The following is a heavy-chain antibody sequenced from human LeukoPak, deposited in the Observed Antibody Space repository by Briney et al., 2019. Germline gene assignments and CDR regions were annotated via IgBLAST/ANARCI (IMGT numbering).Heavy chain of an antibody. D-gene: IGHD6-13*01. CDR1: GYTFTSYA. Sequence: ASVKVSCKASGYTFTSYAMNWVRQAPGQGLERMGWINTNTGNPTYAQGFTGRFVFSLDTSVSTAYLQISSLKAEDTAVYYCARVVAAAGIDYFDYWGQGTLVTVSS. J-gene: IGHJ4*02. CDR3: ARVVAAAGIDYFDY. V-gene: IGHV7-4-1*02. CDR2: INTNTGNP.